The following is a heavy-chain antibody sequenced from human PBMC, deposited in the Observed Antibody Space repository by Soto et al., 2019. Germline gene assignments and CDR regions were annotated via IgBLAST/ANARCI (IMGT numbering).Heavy chain of an antibody. CDR2: INPSGGST. D-gene: IGHD4-17*01. Sequence: ASVKVSCKASGYTFTSYYMHWVRQAPGQGLEWMGIINPSGGSTSYAQKFQGRVTVTRDTSTSTVYMELSSLRSEDTAVYYCARDYGGQMTGDPWGQGTLVTVSS. J-gene: IGHJ5*02. CDR1: GYTFTSYY. CDR3: ARDYGGQMTGDP. V-gene: IGHV1-46*01.